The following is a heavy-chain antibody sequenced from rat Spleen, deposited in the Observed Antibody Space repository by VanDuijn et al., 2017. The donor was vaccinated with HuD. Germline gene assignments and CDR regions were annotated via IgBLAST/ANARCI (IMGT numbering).Heavy chain of an antibody. CDR3: TTYGGLRNWFAY. CDR2: INTGGGIT. D-gene: IGHD4-1*01. J-gene: IGHJ3*01. Sequence: EVQLVETGGGLVQPGRSVKLSCAASGFSFSNHYMAWVRQTPTKGLEWVASINTGGGITYYRDSVKGRFTISRDNAKSTLYLQMDSLRSEDTATYYCTTYGGLRNWFAYWGQGTLVTVSS. V-gene: IGHV5-27*01. CDR1: GFSFSNHY.